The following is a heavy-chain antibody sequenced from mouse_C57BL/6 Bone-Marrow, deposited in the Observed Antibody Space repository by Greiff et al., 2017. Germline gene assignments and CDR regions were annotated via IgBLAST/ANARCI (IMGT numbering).Heavy chain of an antibody. Sequence: QVQLKQSGAELVRPGASVTLSCKASGYTFTDYEMHWVKQTPVHGLEWIGAIDPETGGTAYNQKFKGKAILTADKSSSTAYMELRSLTSEDSAGYYCTRSGNLDGNYEGGFYVLDYWGQGTTLTVSS. J-gene: IGHJ2*01. CDR3: TRSGNLDGNYEGGFYVLDY. CDR1: GYTFTDYE. D-gene: IGHD2-1*01. CDR2: IDPETGGT. V-gene: IGHV1-15*01.